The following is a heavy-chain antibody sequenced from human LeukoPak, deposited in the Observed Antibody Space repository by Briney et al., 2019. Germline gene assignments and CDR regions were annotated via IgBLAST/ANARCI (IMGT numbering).Heavy chain of an antibody. CDR1: GGTFSSYA. CDR3: ARDLFGILTGNWFDP. J-gene: IGHJ5*02. Sequence: SVKVSCKASGGTFSSYAISWVRQAPGQGLEWMGGIIPIFGTANYAQKFQGRVTITADKSTSTAYMELSSLRFEDTAVYYCARDLFGILTGNWFDPWGQGTLVTVSS. V-gene: IGHV1-69*06. D-gene: IGHD3-9*01. CDR2: IIPIFGTA.